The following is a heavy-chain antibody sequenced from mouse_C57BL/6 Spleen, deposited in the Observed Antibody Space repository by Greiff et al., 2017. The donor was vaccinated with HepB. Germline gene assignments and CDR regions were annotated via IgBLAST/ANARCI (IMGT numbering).Heavy chain of an antibody. V-gene: IGHV5-16*01. J-gene: IGHJ4*01. Sequence: DVKLVESEGGLVQPGSSMKLSCTASGFTFSDYYMAWVRQVPEKGLEWVANINYDGSSTYYLDSLKSRFIISRDNAKNILYLQMSSLKSEDTATYYCARDRDGSSAMDYWGQGTSVTVSS. CDR1: GFTFSDYY. D-gene: IGHD2-3*01. CDR2: INYDGSST. CDR3: ARDRDGSSAMDY.